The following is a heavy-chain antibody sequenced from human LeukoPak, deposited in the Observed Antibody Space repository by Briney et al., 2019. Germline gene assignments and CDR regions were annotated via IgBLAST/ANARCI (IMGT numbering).Heavy chain of an antibody. CDR1: GGSISSYY. Sequence: PSETLSLTCTVSGGSISSYYWSWIRQPPGKGLEWIGYIYYSGSTNYNPSLKSRVTISVDTSKNQFSLKLSSVTAADTAVYYCARDNWNYGSSMDVWGQGTTVTVSS. CDR3: ARDNWNYGSSMDV. D-gene: IGHD1-7*01. J-gene: IGHJ6*02. CDR2: IYYSGST. V-gene: IGHV4-59*01.